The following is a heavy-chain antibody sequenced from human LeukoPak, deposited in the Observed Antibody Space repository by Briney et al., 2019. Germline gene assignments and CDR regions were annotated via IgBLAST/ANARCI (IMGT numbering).Heavy chain of an antibody. Sequence: PSETLSLTCAVSGGSISSSNWWSWVRQPPGKGLEWIGEIYHSGSTNYNPSLKSRVTISVDKSKNQFSLKLSSVTAADTAVYHCAREVAAAGLRYHDYWGQGTLVTVSS. CDR2: IYHSGST. CDR3: AREVAAAGLRYHDY. D-gene: IGHD6-13*01. V-gene: IGHV4-4*02. CDR1: GGSISSSNW. J-gene: IGHJ4*02.